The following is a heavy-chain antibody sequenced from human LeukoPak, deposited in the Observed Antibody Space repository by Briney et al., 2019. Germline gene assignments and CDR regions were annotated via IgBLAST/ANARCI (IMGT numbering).Heavy chain of an antibody. D-gene: IGHD3-16*01. CDR1: GFTVSTNY. CDR2: INTGGST. CDR3: ARDYALDS. V-gene: IGHV3-53*01. J-gene: IGHJ4*02. Sequence: GGSLRLSCAASGFTVSTNYITCVRQAPGKGLEWVSVINTGGSTYYADSVKGRFTISRDNSKNTVYLQMKSVRAEDTAVYYCARDYALDSWGQGTLVTVSS.